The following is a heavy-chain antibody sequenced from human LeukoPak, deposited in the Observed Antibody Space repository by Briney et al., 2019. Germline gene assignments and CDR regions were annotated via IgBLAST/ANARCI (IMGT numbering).Heavy chain of an antibody. Sequence: SETLSLTCTVSGGSVSSGTYYWSWIRQPPGKGLEWIGYIYYSGSTNYNPSLKSRVTISVDASKNQFSLKLSSVTAADTAVYYCARDRVRGNSNPFFDYWGQGTLVTVSS. CDR3: ARDRVRGNSNPFFDY. J-gene: IGHJ4*02. D-gene: IGHD4-11*01. CDR1: GGSVSSGTYY. V-gene: IGHV4-61*01. CDR2: IYYSGST.